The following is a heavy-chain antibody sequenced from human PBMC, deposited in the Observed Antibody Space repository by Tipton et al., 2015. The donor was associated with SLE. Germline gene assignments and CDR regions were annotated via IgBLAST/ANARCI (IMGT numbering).Heavy chain of an antibody. J-gene: IGHJ4*02. D-gene: IGHD3-9*01. Sequence: SLRLSCTTSGFTLSSYGMHWVRQAPGKGLEWVAVTWYDGSKTYYADSVKGRFIISRDNSKNTLHLQMNSLRAEDTAVYYCVKSDILTGNQGYFDYWGQGTLVTVSS. CDR1: GFTLSSYG. CDR2: TWYDGSKT. CDR3: VKSDILTGNQGYFDY. V-gene: IGHV3-33*06.